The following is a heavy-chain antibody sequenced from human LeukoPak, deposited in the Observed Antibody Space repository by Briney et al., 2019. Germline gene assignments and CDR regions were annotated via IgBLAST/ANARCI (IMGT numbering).Heavy chain of an antibody. J-gene: IGHJ4*02. D-gene: IGHD1-26*01. CDR2: IYYSGST. CDR3: AREIVGAHVDY. V-gene: IGHV4-39*07. CDR1: GGSISSSSYY. Sequence: PSETLSLTCTVSGGSISSSSYYWGWIRQPPGKGLEWIGSIYYSGSTYYNPSPKSRVTISVDTSKNQFSLKLSSVTAADTAVYYCAREIVGAHVDYWGQGTLVTVSS.